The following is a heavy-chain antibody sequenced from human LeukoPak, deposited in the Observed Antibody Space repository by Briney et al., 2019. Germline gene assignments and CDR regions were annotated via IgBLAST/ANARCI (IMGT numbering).Heavy chain of an antibody. CDR1: GGSISSSSYY. V-gene: IGHV4-39*07. CDR2: IYYSGST. CDR3: ARGVSSYYYGMDV. D-gene: IGHD6-6*01. Sequence: PSGTLSLTCTVSGGSISSSSYYWGWIRQPPGKGLEWIGSIYYSGSTYYNPSLKSRVTISVDTSKNQFSLELSSVTAADTAVYYCARGVSSYYYGMDVWGQGTTVTVSS. J-gene: IGHJ6*02.